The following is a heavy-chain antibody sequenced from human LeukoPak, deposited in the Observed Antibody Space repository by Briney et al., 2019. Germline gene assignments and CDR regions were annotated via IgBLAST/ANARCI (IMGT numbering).Heavy chain of an antibody. V-gene: IGHV4-59*01. J-gene: IGHJ6*03. CDR2: IYYTGST. Sequence: PSETLSLTCTVSGDSINNNYWSWIRQSPGKTLEWIGYIYYTGSTNYNRSLKSRVTISVDTSRNQFSLNLNSVTAADTAVYYCVRETRLYYYNYMDVWGKGTTVTVSS. CDR1: GDSINNNY. CDR3: VRETRLYYYNYMDV.